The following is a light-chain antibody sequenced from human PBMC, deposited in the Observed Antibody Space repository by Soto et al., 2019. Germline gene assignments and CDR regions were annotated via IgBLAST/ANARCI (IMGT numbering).Light chain of an antibody. J-gene: IGLJ2*01. Sequence: QSVLTQPRSVSGSPGQSVTISCTGSSSDVGGYDFVSWYQQHPGKAPKLMLYDVTKRPSGVPDRFSGSKSGNSASLTISGLRPEDEADYYCCSYAGSYIVGVFGGGTKLTVL. CDR2: DVT. CDR3: CSYAGSYIVGV. CDR1: SSDVGGYDF. V-gene: IGLV2-11*01.